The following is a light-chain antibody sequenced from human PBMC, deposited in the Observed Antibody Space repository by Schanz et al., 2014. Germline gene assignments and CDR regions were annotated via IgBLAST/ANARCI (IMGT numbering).Light chain of an antibody. CDR2: EVS. CDR1: SSDVGSYNR. J-gene: IGLJ3*02. Sequence: QSALTQPPSVSGSPGQSVTISCTGTSSDVGSYNRVSWYQQPPGTAPKLMIYEVSNRPSGVPDRFSGSKSGNTASLTISGLQAEDEADYYCCSYAGSYTLVFGGGTKLTVL. V-gene: IGLV2-18*02. CDR3: CSYAGSYTLV.